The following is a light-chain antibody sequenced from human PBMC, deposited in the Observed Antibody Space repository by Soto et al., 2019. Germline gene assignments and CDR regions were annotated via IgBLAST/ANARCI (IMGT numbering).Light chain of an antibody. V-gene: IGKV4-1*01. CDR2: WAS. CDR3: QQYYSPPHT. J-gene: IGKJ2*01. CDR1: QSVLYSSNNNNY. Sequence: DIVMTQSPDSLAVSLGERATINCKSSQSVLYSSNNNNYLAWYQQIPGQPPKLLISWASTRESGVPDRFSGSGSGTDFTLTIRSLQAEDVAVYYCQQYYSPPHTFGQGTKLEIK.